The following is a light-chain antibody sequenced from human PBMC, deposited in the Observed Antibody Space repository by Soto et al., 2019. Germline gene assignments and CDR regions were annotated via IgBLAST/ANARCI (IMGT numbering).Light chain of an antibody. Sequence: QSALTQPASVSGSPGQSITISCVGTCSDIGDYNYVSWYQQHPGKVPKVIIYDVSNRPSGVSYRFSATKSGNTASLTISGLQAEDEADYYCCSYTRSGTLIFGTGTKVTVL. CDR3: CSYTRSGTLI. V-gene: IGLV2-14*01. J-gene: IGLJ1*01. CDR2: DVS. CDR1: CSDIGDYNY.